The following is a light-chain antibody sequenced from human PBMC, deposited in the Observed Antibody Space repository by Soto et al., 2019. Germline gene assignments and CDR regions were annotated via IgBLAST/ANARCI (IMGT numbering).Light chain of an antibody. V-gene: IGKV3-15*01. J-gene: IGKJ1*01. Sequence: EIVMTQSPATLSVSPGERATLSCRASQSVSGNLAWYQQKPGQAPRLLIYGATTRATGIPARFSGSGSGTAFTLTISSLQSEDFAVYYCQQYNNWPLTFGQGTKVEIK. CDR3: QQYNNWPLT. CDR1: QSVSGN. CDR2: GAT.